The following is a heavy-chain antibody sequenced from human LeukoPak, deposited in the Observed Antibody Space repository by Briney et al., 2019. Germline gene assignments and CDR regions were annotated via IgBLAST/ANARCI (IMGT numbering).Heavy chain of an antibody. Sequence: SETLSLTCTVSGDSISSSDYYWGWIRQSPGTGLEWLGSIYYTGSTYYNPSLRSRVTISVDRSKNQFSLKLSSVTAADTAVYYCARWKNWNYDDYFDYWGQGTVVTVSS. CDR1: GDSISSSDYY. CDR2: IYYTGST. CDR3: ARWKNWNYDDYFDY. V-gene: IGHV4-39*07. J-gene: IGHJ4*02. D-gene: IGHD1-7*01.